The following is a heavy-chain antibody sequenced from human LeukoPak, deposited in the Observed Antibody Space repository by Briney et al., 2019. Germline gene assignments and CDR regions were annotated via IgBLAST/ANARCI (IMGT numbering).Heavy chain of an antibody. V-gene: IGHV4-4*07. CDR1: GYSISSGYY. J-gene: IGHJ5*02. CDR3: TGGDTNYNWLDP. Sequence: SETLSLTCTVSGYSISSGYYWGWIRQPAGKGLQWIGRIYTSGSTKNNPSLKSRVTMSVDTSKNQFSLKLTSVTAADTAVYYCTGGDTNYNWLDPWGQGTLVTVSS. CDR2: IYTSGST.